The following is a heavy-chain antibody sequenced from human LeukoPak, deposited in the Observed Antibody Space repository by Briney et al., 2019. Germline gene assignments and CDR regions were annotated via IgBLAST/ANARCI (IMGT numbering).Heavy chain of an antibody. CDR2: IYYSGST. D-gene: IGHD6-19*01. J-gene: IGHJ4*02. CDR1: GGSISSGDYY. Sequence: PSETLSLTCTVSGGSISSGDYYWSWIRQPPGKGLEWIGYIYYSGSTYYNPSLKSRVTISVDTSKNQFSLKLSSVTAADTAVYYCARTPYSSGWYVDYWGQGTLVTVSS. CDR3: ARTPYSSGWYVDY. V-gene: IGHV4-30-4*08.